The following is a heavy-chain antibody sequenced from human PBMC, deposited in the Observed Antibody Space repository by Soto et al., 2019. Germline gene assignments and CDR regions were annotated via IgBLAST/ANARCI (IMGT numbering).Heavy chain of an antibody. Sequence: TLSLTCTVSGGSISSSSYYWGWIRQPPGKGLEWIGSIYYSGSTYYNPSLKSRVTISVDTSKNQFSLKLSSVTAADTAVYYCARQGTSGYSYGWSMDVWGQGTTVTVSS. CDR2: IYYSGST. CDR1: GGSISSSSYY. J-gene: IGHJ6*02. V-gene: IGHV4-39*01. CDR3: ARQGTSGYSYGWSMDV. D-gene: IGHD5-18*01.